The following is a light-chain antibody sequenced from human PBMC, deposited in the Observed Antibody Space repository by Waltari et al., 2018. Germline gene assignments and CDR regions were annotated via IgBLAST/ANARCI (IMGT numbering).Light chain of an antibody. J-gene: IGLJ3*02. CDR1: TSNIGQST. CDR3: ATWDVTLNGVV. V-gene: IGLV1-44*01. CDR2: KND. Sequence: QSVLTQPPSASGTPGQTVTISCSGNTSNIGQSTVSWYQQVPGTAPKLLIYKNDGRPSGAPGRFSGSKSGTSASLAISGLQSDDDSDYFCATWDVTLNGVVFGGGTRLTVL.